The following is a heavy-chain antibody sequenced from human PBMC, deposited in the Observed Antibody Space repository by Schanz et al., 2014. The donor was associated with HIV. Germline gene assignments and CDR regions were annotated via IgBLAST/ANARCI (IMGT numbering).Heavy chain of an antibody. D-gene: IGHD3-9*01. J-gene: IGHJ4*02. CDR2: ITHSGTT. Sequence: QEQLQQWGAGLLKPSETLSLTCALSGWSLRGYHLIWIRQSPGMRLEWIREITHSGTTNYNPSLKTRVTMSTNASKKQFPLKLNSVTAADTGVYYCASLHVEATGTTFGYWGQGTLVTVSS. CDR3: ASLHVEATGTTFGY. V-gene: IGHV4-34*02. CDR1: GWSLRGYH.